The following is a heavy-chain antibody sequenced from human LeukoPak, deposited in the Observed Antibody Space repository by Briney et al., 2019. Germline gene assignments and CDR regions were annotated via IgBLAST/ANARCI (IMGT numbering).Heavy chain of an antibody. CDR1: GFTLSNYW. D-gene: IGHD4-17*01. CDR3: ARLYGVRDLHFDY. J-gene: IGHJ4*02. Sequence: PGGSLRLSCGASGFTLSNYWMHWVRQAPGKGLVWVSRINIDGGSTNYADSVKGRFTISRDNAKNTLYLQMNSLRAEDTAMYYCARLYGVRDLHFDYWGQGTLVTVSS. V-gene: IGHV3-74*01. CDR2: INIDGGST.